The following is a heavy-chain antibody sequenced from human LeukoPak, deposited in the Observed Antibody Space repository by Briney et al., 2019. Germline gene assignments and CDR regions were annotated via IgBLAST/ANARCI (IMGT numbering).Heavy chain of an antibody. CDR2: IYYSGST. Sequence: SQTLSLTCTVSGGSISSGGYYWSWIRQHPGKGLEWIGYIYYSGSTYYNPSLKSRVTISVDTSKNQFSLKLSSVTAADTAVYYCARVMSGVGYSYGLYFDYWGQGTLVTVSS. CDR1: GGSISSGGYY. J-gene: IGHJ4*02. CDR3: ARVMSGVGYSYGLYFDY. D-gene: IGHD5-18*01. V-gene: IGHV4-31*03.